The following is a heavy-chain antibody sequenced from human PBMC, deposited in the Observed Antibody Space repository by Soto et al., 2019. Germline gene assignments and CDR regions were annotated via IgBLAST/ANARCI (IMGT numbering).Heavy chain of an antibody. CDR2: INHSGST. J-gene: IGHJ4*02. CDR3: ARVGSSGWSPDY. V-gene: IGHV4-34*01. Sequence: PSETLSLTSAVYGGSFSGYYWSWIRQPPGKGLEWIGEINHSGSTNYNPSLKSRVTISVDTSKNQFSLKLSSVTAADTAVYYCARVGSSGWSPDYWGRGTLVTVSS. CDR1: GGSFSGYY. D-gene: IGHD6-19*01.